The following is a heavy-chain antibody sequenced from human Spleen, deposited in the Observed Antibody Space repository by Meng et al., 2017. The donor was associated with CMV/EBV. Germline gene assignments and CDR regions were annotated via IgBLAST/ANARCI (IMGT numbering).Heavy chain of an antibody. Sequence: SETLSLTCTVSGGSISSGAYYWSWIRQHPGKGLEWIGYIYYSGSTYYNPSLKSRVTISVGTSKNQFSLKLSSVTVADTAVYYCASGLGSNWFDPWGQGTLVTVS. V-gene: IGHV4-31*03. D-gene: IGHD3/OR15-3a*01. CDR1: GGSISSGAYY. CDR3: ASGLGSNWFDP. J-gene: IGHJ5*02. CDR2: IYYSGST.